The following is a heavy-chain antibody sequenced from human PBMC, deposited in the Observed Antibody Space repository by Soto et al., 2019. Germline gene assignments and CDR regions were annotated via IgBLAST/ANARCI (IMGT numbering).Heavy chain of an antibody. CDR2: IDPSDSQT. V-gene: IGHV5-10-1*01. CDR3: ATWRSSHWFDY. D-gene: IGHD2-2*01. J-gene: IGHJ4*02. Sequence: PGESLKISCRGSGYSFAGYWITWVRQKPGKGLEWMGRIDPSDSQTYYSPSFRGHVTISVTKSITTVFLQWSSLKATDTAFYYCATWRSSHWFDYWGQGILVTVSS. CDR1: GYSFAGYW.